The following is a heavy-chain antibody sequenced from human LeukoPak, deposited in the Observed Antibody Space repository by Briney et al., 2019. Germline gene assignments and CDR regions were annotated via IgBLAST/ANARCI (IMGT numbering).Heavy chain of an antibody. D-gene: IGHD5-18*01. Sequence: SVKVSCKASGYSFTSYGIGWVRQAPGQGLEWVGGIIPIFGTANYAQKFQGRVTITADESTSTAYMELSSLRSEDTAVYYCARESGIEATYGYASYWGQGTLVTVSS. V-gene: IGHV1-69*13. CDR3: ARESGIEATYGYASY. J-gene: IGHJ4*02. CDR1: GYSFTSYG. CDR2: IIPIFGTA.